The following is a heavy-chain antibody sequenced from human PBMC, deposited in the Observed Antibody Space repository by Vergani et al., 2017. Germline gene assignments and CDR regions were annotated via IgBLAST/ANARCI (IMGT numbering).Heavy chain of an antibody. D-gene: IGHD3-10*01. Sequence: EVHLVESGGGLVKPGGSLRLSCAASGFTFSSYSMNWVRQAPGKGLEWVSSISSSSSYIYYADSVKGRFTISRDNAKNSLYLQMNSLRAEDTAVYYCASLGYGSGSSGAHDAFDIWGQGTMVTVSS. CDR2: ISSSSSYI. V-gene: IGHV3-21*01. CDR3: ASLGYGSGSSGAHDAFDI. CDR1: GFTFSSYS. J-gene: IGHJ3*02.